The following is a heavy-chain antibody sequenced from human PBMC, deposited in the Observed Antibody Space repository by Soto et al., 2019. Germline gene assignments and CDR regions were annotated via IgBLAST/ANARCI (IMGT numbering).Heavy chain of an antibody. D-gene: IGHD6-13*01. V-gene: IGHV4-59*01. CDR3: ARDRIAAAGRHWFDP. J-gene: IGHJ5*02. CDR1: GVSISRDY. Sequence: SETLSLTFTVSGVSISRDYWRLIRQPPGKGLEWIGYIYYSGSTNYNPSLKSRVTISVDTSKNQFSLKLSSVTAADTAVYYCARDRIAAAGRHWFDPWGQGTLVTVS. CDR2: IYYSGST.